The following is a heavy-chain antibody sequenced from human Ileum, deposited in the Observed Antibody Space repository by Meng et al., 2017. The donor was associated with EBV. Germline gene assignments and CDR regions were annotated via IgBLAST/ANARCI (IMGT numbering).Heavy chain of an antibody. D-gene: IGHD3-9*01. Sequence: QGHLQESGPGLVRPSETLSLTCAVSGGSISSSGNYWSWIRQPPGKGLEWIGYKYHSGSTYYNPSLKSRVTMSVDTFRNQFSLKLSSVTAADTAVYYCARRGGYDILTPVGWFDPWGQGTLVTVSS. CDR3: ARRGGYDILTPVGWFDP. CDR2: KYHSGST. J-gene: IGHJ5*02. V-gene: IGHV4-30-4*01. CDR1: GGSISSSGNY.